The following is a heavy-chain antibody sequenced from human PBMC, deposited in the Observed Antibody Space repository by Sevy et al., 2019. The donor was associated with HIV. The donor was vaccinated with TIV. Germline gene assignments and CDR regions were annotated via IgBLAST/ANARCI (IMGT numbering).Heavy chain of an antibody. D-gene: IGHD1-20*01. CDR3: ARGGSAVTGTTFVLAFDI. J-gene: IGHJ3*02. CDR2: TYYRSKWYT. V-gene: IGHV6-1*01. CDR1: GDSVSGHSAA. Sequence: SQTLSLTCAISGDSVSGHSAAWNWIRQSPSSGLEWLGRTYYRSKWYTDFAVSVKSRITINPDTSKNQFSLHLNSVTPEDTAMYYCARGGSAVTGTTFVLAFDIWGQGTMVTVSS.